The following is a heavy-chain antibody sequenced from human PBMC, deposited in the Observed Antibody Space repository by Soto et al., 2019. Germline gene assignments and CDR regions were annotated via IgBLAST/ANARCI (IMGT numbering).Heavy chain of an antibody. CDR2: MNPNSGNR. Sequence: AVKLSCKASGYAFAICDMKCVRHATGQGREWMGWMNPNSGNRGYAQKFQGRVTMTRNTSISTAYMELSSLRSEGTAVYYCARVFYGSGSYGYYYYYGTDVWGHGTTVTVFS. CDR1: GYAFAICD. J-gene: IGHJ6*02. CDR3: ARVFYGSGSYGYYYYYGTDV. V-gene: IGHV1-8*01. D-gene: IGHD3-10*01.